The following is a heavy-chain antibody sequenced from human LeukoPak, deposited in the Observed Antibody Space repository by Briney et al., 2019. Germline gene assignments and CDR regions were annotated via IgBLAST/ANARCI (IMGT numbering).Heavy chain of an antibody. D-gene: IGHD3-16*02. CDR2: IYTSGST. Sequence: SETLSLTCTVSGGSINSYYWSWIRQPAGKGLEWIGRIYTSGSTNYNPSLKSRVTMSVDTSKNQFSLKLSSVTAADTAVYYCARDSSYYDYVWGSYRMYYFDYWGQGTLVTVSS. CDR3: ARDSSYYDYVWGSYRMYYFDY. V-gene: IGHV4-4*07. CDR1: GGSINSYY. J-gene: IGHJ4*02.